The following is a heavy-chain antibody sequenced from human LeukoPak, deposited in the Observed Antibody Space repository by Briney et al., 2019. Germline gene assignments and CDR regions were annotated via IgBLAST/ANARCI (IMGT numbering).Heavy chain of an antibody. V-gene: IGHV3-9*01. D-gene: IGHD2-21*02. CDR3: AKDSVEVVTAIIDY. CDR1: GFTFGDYA. Sequence: PGRSQRLSCAASGFTFGDYAMHWVRQAPGKGLEWVSGISWNSGSIGYADSVKGRFTISRDNAKNSLYLQMNSLRAEDTALYYCAKDSVEVVTAIIDYWGQGTLVTVSS. CDR2: ISWNSGSI. J-gene: IGHJ4*02.